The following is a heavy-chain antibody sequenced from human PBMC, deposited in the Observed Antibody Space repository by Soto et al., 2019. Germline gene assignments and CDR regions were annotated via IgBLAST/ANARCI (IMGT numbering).Heavy chain of an antibody. CDR1: GGPISSSSYY. D-gene: IGHD3-22*01. CDR2: RYYDGST. Sequence: PSETLSLTCTVSGGPISSSSYYWGWIRQPPGKGLEWIVSRYYDGSTFYNPSLKSRVTISVDTSKNQFSLKLTSVTAADTAVYYCARGIYAGSSGYYIDYWGQGILVTVSS. J-gene: IGHJ4*02. CDR3: ARGIYAGSSGYYIDY. V-gene: IGHV4-39*01.